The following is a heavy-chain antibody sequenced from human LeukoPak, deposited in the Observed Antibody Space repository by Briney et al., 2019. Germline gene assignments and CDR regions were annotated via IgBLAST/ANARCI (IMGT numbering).Heavy chain of an antibody. V-gene: IGHV4-31*03. CDR1: GGSISSGGYY. D-gene: IGHD3-10*01. CDR2: IYYSGST. J-gene: IGHJ4*02. Sequence: SETLSLTCTVSGGSISSGGYYWSWIRQHPGKGLEWIGYIYYSGSTYYNPSLKSRVTISVDTSKNQFSLKLSSVTAADTAVYYCAREGVGYYGSGSSLYFDYWGQGTLVTVSS. CDR3: AREGVGYYGSGSSLYFDY.